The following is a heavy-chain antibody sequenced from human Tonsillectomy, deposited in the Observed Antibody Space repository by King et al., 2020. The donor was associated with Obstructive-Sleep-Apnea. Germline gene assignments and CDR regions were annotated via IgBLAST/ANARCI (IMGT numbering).Heavy chain of an antibody. CDR2: IKSKTDGGTT. D-gene: IGHD3-3*01. J-gene: IGHJ4*02. Sequence: VQLVESGGGLVKPGGSLRLSCAASGFSFSNAWMSWVRQAPGKGLEWVGRIKSKTDGGTTDYAAPVKGRFTISRDDSKNTLYLQMHSLKSEDTAVYYCSTHVGVSWSAGYWGQGTLVTVSS. V-gene: IGHV3-15*01. CDR1: GFSFSNAW. CDR3: STHVGVSWSAGY.